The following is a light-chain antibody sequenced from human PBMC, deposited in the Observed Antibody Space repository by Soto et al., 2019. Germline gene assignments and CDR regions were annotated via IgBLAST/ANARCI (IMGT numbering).Light chain of an antibody. V-gene: IGKV3-20*01. J-gene: IGKJ1*01. Sequence: EIVLTQSPGTLSLSPGESATLSCRASQSVIYLAWYQQKPGQAPRLLFYGASNRATGIPGRFSGSGSGTDFTLTISRMEPEDSAVYYCHQYGIGPWTFGQGTKVDIK. CDR3: HQYGIGPWT. CDR2: GAS. CDR1: QSVIY.